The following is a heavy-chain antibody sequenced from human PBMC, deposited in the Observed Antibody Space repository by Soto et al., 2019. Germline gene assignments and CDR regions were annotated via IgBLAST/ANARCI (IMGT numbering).Heavy chain of an antibody. Sequence: PSETLSLTCTVSGGSISSSSYYWGWIRQPPGKGLEWIGSIYYSGSTYYNPSLKSRVTISVDTSKNQFSLKLSSVTAADTAVYYCARTLFYDFWSGYSSSLNWFDPWGQGTLVTVSS. D-gene: IGHD3-3*01. J-gene: IGHJ5*02. CDR2: IYYSGST. CDR1: GGSISSSSYY. V-gene: IGHV4-39*01. CDR3: ARTLFYDFWSGYSSSLNWFDP.